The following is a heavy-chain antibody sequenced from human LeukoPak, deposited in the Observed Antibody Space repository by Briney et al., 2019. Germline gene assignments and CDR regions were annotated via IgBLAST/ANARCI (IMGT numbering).Heavy chain of an antibody. CDR1: GHNFSSHW. D-gene: IGHD2-15*01. V-gene: IGHV5-51*01. Sequence: GESLKISCQAFGHNFSSHWIAWVRQMPGEGLEWMGIIFPADSDTRVSPSFQGQVTLSVDRSINTAYLQWSSLKASDTAMYYCARLLIHGRRNYYYYMDVWGKGTAVTVSS. CDR3: ARLLIHGRRNYYYYMDV. J-gene: IGHJ6*03. CDR2: IFPADSDT.